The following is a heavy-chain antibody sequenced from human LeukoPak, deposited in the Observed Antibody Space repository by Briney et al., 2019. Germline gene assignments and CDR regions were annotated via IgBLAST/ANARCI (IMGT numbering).Heavy chain of an antibody. CDR3: AKPSGYSSSWLHQSDY. J-gene: IGHJ4*02. CDR2: ISGSGGST. Sequence: QPGGSLRLSCAASGFTFSKSWMSWVRQAPGKGLEWVSAISGSGGSTYYADSVKGRFTISRDNSKNTLYLQMNSLRAEDTAVYYCAKPSGYSSSWLHQSDYWGQGTLVTVSS. V-gene: IGHV3-23*01. D-gene: IGHD6-13*01. CDR1: GFTFSKSW.